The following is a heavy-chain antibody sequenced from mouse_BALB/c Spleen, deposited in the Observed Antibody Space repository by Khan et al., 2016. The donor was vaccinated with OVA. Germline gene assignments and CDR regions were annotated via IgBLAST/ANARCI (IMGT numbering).Heavy chain of an antibody. D-gene: IGHD2-2*01. CDR2: ISSDGSYT. CDR3: TSGNDGYFDV. V-gene: IGHV5-6-4*01. CDR1: GFTFSTYT. Sequence: EVQLQESGGGLVKPGGSLKLSCAASGFTFSTYTMSWVRQTPEKRLEWVATISSDGSYTYYPDSVKGRVTISRDNAKNNLDLQMSSRKSEYTDMYYCTSGNDGYFDVWGAGTTVTVSS. J-gene: IGHJ1*01.